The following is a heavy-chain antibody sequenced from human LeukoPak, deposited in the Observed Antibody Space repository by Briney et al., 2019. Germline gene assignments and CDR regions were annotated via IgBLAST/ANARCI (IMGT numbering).Heavy chain of an antibody. CDR1: GFTFGSFA. CDR3: ARASRRDSSGWFYFDY. Sequence: GGSLRLSCAASGFTFGSFAMSWVRQAPGKGLEWVSSISGSGGSTYYADSVKGRFTISRDNSKNTVYLQMNSLRAEDTAVYYCARASRRDSSGWFYFDYWGQGTLVTVSS. D-gene: IGHD6-19*01. V-gene: IGHV3-23*01. CDR2: ISGSGGST. J-gene: IGHJ4*02.